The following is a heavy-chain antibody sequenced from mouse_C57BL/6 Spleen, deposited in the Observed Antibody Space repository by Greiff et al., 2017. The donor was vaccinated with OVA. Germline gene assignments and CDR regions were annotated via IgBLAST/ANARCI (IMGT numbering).Heavy chain of an antibody. CDR3: ACYCCYPLDY. CDR2: IEPANGNT. Sequence: VQLQQSVAELVRPGASVKLSCTASGFNIKNTYMRWVKQRPEQGLVWSGRIEPANGNTKYAPKFQGRATITADTSSNTAYLQLTTLTSEDTAIYYCACYCCYPLDYWGPGPTLTFSS. V-gene: IGHV14-3*01. CDR1: GFNIKNTY. D-gene: IGHD2-12*01. J-gene: IGHJ2*01.